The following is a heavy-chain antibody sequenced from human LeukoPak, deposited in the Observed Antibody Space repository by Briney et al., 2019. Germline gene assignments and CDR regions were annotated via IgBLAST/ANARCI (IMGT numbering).Heavy chain of an antibody. Sequence: GGSLRLSCVASGFTFRTYGMSWVRQAPGNGLDWVSTIIGTGVSTYYADSVKGRFTISRDNCKNTLYLQMNSLRAEDTAVYYCARRAGGYSHPYDYWGQGILVTVSS. V-gene: IGHV3-23*01. CDR3: ARRAGGYSHPYDY. CDR1: GFTFRTYG. J-gene: IGHJ4*02. D-gene: IGHD4-23*01. CDR2: IIGTGVST.